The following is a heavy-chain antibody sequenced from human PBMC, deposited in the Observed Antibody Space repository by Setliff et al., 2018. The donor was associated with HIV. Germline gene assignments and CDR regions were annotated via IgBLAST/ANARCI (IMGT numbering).Heavy chain of an antibody. J-gene: IGHJ4*02. V-gene: IGHV3-33*01. CDR1: GFSFSGSA. CDR2: IWHDGTKK. D-gene: IGHD3-16*01. Sequence: SLRLSCAASGFSFSGSAMHWVRQAPGKGLQWVAVIWHDGTKKYYADSVKGRFTISRDNAKNSLFLQMNGLRAEDTAIYYCARGHPGGYWGQGTLVTVSS. CDR3: ARGHPGGY.